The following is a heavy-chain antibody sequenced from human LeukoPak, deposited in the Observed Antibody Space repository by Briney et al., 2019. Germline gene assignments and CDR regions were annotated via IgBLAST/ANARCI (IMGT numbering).Heavy chain of an antibody. CDR2: LSGSGGRT. CDR3: AKDGYSSSRYALLNYFDY. D-gene: IGHD6-13*01. V-gene: IGHV3-23*01. Sequence: GGYLRLYCTTSGFIFSNYGMSWVRQAPGKGLEWVSGLSGSGGRTYYADSVKGRFTISRDNSKNTLFLQMNSLRAEDTAIYYCAKDGYSSSRYALLNYFDYWGQGTLVTVSS. CDR1: GFIFSNYG. J-gene: IGHJ4*02.